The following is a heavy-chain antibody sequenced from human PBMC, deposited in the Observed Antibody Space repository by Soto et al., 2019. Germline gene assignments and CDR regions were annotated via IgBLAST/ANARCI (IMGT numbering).Heavy chain of an antibody. CDR2: IYYTGST. J-gene: IGHJ5*02. Sequence: LTCTVSGASISSYYWGWIRQPPGKGLEWVGYIYYTGSTNTNPSLKSRVTISVDTSKNQFSLKLTSVTAADTAVYYCARSVFPWGQGTLVTVSS. CDR3: ARSVFP. V-gene: IGHV4-59*12. CDR1: GASISSYY.